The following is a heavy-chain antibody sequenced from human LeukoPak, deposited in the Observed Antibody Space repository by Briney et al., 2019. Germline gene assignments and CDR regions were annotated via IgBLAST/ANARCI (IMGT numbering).Heavy chain of an antibody. CDR2: IKHCYSEK. Sequence: GGSLRLSCAASGFTFSSHWMTWVREAPGKGLEWVASIKHCYSEKYYADSVKGRFTVSRDNAKNSLYLQMNSLSADDTAVYYCARGPNYGYRVDHLHSWGQGTKVTLPS. CDR3: ARGPNYGYRVDHLHS. J-gene: IGHJ4*02. CDR1: GFTFSSHW. D-gene: IGHD4-17*01. V-gene: IGHV3-7*01.